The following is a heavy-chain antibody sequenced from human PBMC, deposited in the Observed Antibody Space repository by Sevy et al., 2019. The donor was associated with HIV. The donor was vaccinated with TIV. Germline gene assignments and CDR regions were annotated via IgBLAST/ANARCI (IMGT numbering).Heavy chain of an antibody. V-gene: IGHV4-61*02. CDR1: GGSISSGSYY. CDR3: ARDSINDFWSGPAYYYGMDV. D-gene: IGHD3-3*01. Sequence: SETLSLTCTVSGGSISSGSYYWSWIRQPAGKGLEWIGRIYTSGSTNYNPSLKSRVTMSVDTSKNQFSLRLRSVTAADTAVYYCARDSINDFWSGPAYYYGMDVWGQGTTVTVSS. J-gene: IGHJ6*02. CDR2: IYTSGST.